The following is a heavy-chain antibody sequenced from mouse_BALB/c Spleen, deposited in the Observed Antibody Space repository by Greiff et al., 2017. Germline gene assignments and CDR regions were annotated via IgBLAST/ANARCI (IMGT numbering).Heavy chain of an antibody. CDR1: GFTFSSFG. J-gene: IGHJ1*01. Sequence: DVMLVESGGGLVQPGGSRKLSCAASGFTFSSFGMHWVRQAPEKGLEWVAYISSGSSTIYYADTVKGRFTISRDNPKNTLFLQMTSLRSEDTAMYYCARSGYRYDWYFDVWGAGTTVTVSS. V-gene: IGHV5-17*02. D-gene: IGHD2-14*01. CDR3: ARSGYRYDWYFDV. CDR2: ISSGSSTI.